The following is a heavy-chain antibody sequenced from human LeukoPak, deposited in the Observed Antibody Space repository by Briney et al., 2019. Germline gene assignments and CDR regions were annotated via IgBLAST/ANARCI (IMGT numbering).Heavy chain of an antibody. CDR3: AREGSEGFDP. Sequence: SETLSLTCTVSGVSISSGGYYWSWIRQHPGKGLEWIGYIYYSGSTYYNPSLKSRVTISVDTSKNQFSLKLSSVTAADTAVYYCAREGSEGFDPWGQGTLVTVSS. V-gene: IGHV4-31*03. J-gene: IGHJ5*02. D-gene: IGHD3-10*01. CDR1: GVSISSGGYY. CDR2: IYYSGST.